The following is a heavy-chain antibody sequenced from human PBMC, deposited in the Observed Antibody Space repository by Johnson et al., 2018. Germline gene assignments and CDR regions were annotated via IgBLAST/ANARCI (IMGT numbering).Heavy chain of an antibody. J-gene: IGHJ6*02. V-gene: IGHV3-20*01. CDR3: ARGHNWNYQGGLDV. D-gene: IGHD1-7*01. CDR1: GLTFDGPG. Sequence: VQLVQSGGGVVRPGGSLRLSGVVSGLTFDGPGMSLVRQAPGKGLKWDAGINWNGGATRYADSGKGRFTISRDNAKKSMYLQMEFLRAEETALYHSARGHNWNYQGGLDVWGQGTTVTVSS. CDR2: INWNGGAT.